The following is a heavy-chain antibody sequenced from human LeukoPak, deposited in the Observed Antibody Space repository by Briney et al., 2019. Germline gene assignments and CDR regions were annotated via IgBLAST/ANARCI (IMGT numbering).Heavy chain of an antibody. CDR2: ISAYNGNT. D-gene: IGHD5-12*01. CDR3: ARDTPVGSGYDPFDY. J-gene: IGHJ4*02. CDR1: GYTFTSYG. Sequence: ASVKVSCKASGYTFTSYGISWVRQAPGQGLEWMGWISAYNGNTNYAQKLQGRVTMTTDTSTSTAYMELGSLRSDDTAVYYCARDTPVGSGYDPFDYWGQGTLVTVSS. V-gene: IGHV1-18*01.